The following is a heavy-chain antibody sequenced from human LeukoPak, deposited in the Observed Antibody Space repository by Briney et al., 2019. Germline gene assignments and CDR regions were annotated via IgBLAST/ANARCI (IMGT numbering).Heavy chain of an antibody. D-gene: IGHD3-22*01. V-gene: IGHV3-74*01. CDR3: ARFNLAGSSGIDY. CDR1: GFTFSSYW. J-gene: IGHJ4*02. Sequence: GGSLRLSCAASGFTFSSYWMHWVRQAPGKGLVWVSRINSDGSSTSYADSVKGRFTISRDNAKNTLYLQMNSLKAEDTAVYYCARFNLAGSSGIDYWGQGTLVTVSS. CDR2: INSDGSST.